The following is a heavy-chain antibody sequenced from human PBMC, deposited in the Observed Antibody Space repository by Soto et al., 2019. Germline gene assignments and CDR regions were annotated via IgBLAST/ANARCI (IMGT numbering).Heavy chain of an antibody. CDR3: ARDLYGDYEFRY. Sequence: QVQLVESGGGVVQPGRSLRLSCAASGFTFSSYDMHWVRQAPGKGLEWVALISYDGSNQNYSDSVKGRFTISRDSSKNTLYLQMNSLRAEDTAVYYCARDLYGDYEFRYWGQGTLVTVSS. D-gene: IGHD4-17*01. CDR2: ISYDGSNQ. V-gene: IGHV3-30*03. CDR1: GFTFSSYD. J-gene: IGHJ4*02.